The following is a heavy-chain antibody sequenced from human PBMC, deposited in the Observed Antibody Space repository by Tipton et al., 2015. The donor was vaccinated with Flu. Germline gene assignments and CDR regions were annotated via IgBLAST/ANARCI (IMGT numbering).Heavy chain of an antibody. CDR1: GGSVSSGSYY. D-gene: IGHD2-2*01. CDR2: IYYSGST. Sequence: TLSLTCTVSGGSVSSGSYYWSWIRQPPGKGLEWIGYIYYSGSTNYNPSLKSRVTISVDTSKNQFSLKLSSVTAADTAVYYCARAGDIVVVPAALVVGPNALDIWGQGTMVTVSS. V-gene: IGHV4-61*01. J-gene: IGHJ3*02. CDR3: ARAGDIVVVPAALVVGPNALDI.